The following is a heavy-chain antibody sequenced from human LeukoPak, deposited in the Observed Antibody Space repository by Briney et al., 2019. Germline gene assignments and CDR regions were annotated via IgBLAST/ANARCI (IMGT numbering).Heavy chain of an antibody. V-gene: IGHV3-66*01. CDR2: IYSGGST. Sequence: GGSLRLSCAASGFTVSSNYMSWVRQAPGKGLEWVSVIYSGGSTYYADSVKGRLTISRDNSKNTLYLQMNSLRAEDTAVYYCARGHSSGWYDYWGQGTLVTVSS. J-gene: IGHJ4*02. D-gene: IGHD6-19*01. CDR1: GFTVSSNY. CDR3: ARGHSSGWYDY.